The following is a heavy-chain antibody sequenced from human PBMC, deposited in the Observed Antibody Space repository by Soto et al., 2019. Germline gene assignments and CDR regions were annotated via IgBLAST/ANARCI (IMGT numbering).Heavy chain of an antibody. CDR2: IYSSGTT. J-gene: IGHJ3*02. CDR1: GFTVSTNY. Sequence: GGSLRLSCAASGFTVSTNYMNWVRQAPGKGLEWVSIIYSSGTTYYADSVKGRFTISRHNSENTLFLQMNSLRVEDTAVYYCARGYCSGGSCAFDIWGQGTMVTVSS. D-gene: IGHD2-15*01. CDR3: ARGYCSGGSCAFDI. V-gene: IGHV3-53*04.